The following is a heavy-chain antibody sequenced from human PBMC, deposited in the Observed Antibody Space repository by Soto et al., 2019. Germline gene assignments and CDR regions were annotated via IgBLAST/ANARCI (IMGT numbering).Heavy chain of an antibody. CDR1: GFTFSHYW. V-gene: IGHV3-7*03. D-gene: IGHD4-17*01. J-gene: IGHJ4*02. Sequence: PVGSLRLSCSDSGFTFSHYWMSWVRQAPGKGLEWVANIKQDGDEKYYVDSVKGRFTISRDNAKNSLYLQMNSLRGEDTALYYCAKGASTTVFAFNDYWGQGTLVTVSS. CDR3: AKGASTTVFAFNDY. CDR2: IKQDGDEK.